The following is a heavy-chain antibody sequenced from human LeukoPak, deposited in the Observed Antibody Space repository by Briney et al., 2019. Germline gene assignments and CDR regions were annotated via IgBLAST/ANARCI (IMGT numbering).Heavy chain of an antibody. D-gene: IGHD2-15*01. CDR2: INPNSGGT. V-gene: IGHV1-2*02. CDR1: GYTFTGYY. CDR3: ARAPKYCSGGSCYPYYYGMDV. J-gene: IGHJ6*02. Sequence: GASVKVSCKASGYTFTGYYMHWVRQAPGQGLEWMGWINPNSGGTNYAQKFQGRVTMTRDTSISTAYKELSRLRSDDTAVYYCARAPKYCSGGSCYPYYYGMDVWGQGTTVTVSS.